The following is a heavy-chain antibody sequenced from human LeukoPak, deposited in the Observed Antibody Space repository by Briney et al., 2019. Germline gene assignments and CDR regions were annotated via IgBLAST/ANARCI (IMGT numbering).Heavy chain of an antibody. V-gene: IGHV3-21*01. D-gene: IGHD4-11*01. Sequence: GGSLTLSCAASGFAFSSYSMSWVRQAPRKGLEWVSSISSSSSYIYYADSVKGRHTISRDNAKNSLYLQMNRLRAEDTAVYYSARTSNSPHFDYWGQGTLVTVSS. J-gene: IGHJ4*02. CDR1: GFAFSSYS. CDR2: ISSSSSYI. CDR3: ARTSNSPHFDY.